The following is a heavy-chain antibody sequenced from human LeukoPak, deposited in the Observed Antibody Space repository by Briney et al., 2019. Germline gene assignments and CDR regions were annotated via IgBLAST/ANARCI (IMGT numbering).Heavy chain of an antibody. CDR1: GFTFSSYG. CDR3: AKGIQLWPVNFDY. D-gene: IGHD5-18*01. V-gene: IGHV3-33*06. CDR2: IWYGGSNK. Sequence: PGGSLRLSCAASGFTFSSYGMHWVRQAPGKGLEWVAVIWYGGSNKYYADSVKGRFTISRDNSKNTLYLQMNSLRAEDTAVYYCAKGIQLWPVNFDYWGQGTLVTVSS. J-gene: IGHJ4*02.